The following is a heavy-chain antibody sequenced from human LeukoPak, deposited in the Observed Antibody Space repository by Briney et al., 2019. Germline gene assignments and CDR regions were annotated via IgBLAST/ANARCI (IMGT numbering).Heavy chain of an antibody. CDR1: GFILSSSA. J-gene: IGHJ4*02. CDR3: TKLSLGIRSSGSDY. CDR2: SCAGGST. Sequence: GGSLRLSCAAYGFILSSSAMTWVRQAPGKGLEWVSGSCAGGSTYYADSVKGRFTISRDNSNNTLSLQMNSHRAEDTAIYYCTKLSLGIRSSGSDYWGQGTLVTVSS. D-gene: IGHD2-15*01. V-gene: IGHV3-23*01.